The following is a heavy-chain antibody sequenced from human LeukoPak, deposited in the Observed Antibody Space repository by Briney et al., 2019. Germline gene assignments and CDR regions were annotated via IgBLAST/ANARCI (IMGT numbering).Heavy chain of an antibody. CDR1: GGSVSDYY. CDR3: TRGSIIIDY. CDR2: IYHTGST. D-gene: IGHD3-10*01. V-gene: IGHV4-59*02. Sequence: SETLSLTCAISGGSVSDYYWSWIRQSPGKGLEWIGYIYHTGSTSYSPSLKSRVTISADTSQNQFSLKLTSVTAADTAVYYCTRGSIIIDYWGQGILVTVSS. J-gene: IGHJ4*02.